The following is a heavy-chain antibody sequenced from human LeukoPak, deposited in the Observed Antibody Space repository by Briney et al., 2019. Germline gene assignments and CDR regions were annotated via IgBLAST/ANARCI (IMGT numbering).Heavy chain of an antibody. Sequence: SETLSLTCTVSGYSISSSSYYWGWIRQPPGKGLEWIGSIYYSGSTYYNPSLKSRVTISVDTSKNQFSLKLSSVTAADTAVYYCASSPPGGGSADYMDVWGKGTTVTISS. CDR1: GYSISSSSYY. D-gene: IGHD2-15*01. CDR2: IYYSGST. CDR3: ASSPPGGGSADYMDV. V-gene: IGHV4-39*07. J-gene: IGHJ6*03.